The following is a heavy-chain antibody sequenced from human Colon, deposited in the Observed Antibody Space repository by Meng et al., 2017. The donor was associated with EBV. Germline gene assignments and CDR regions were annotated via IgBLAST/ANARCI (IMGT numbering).Heavy chain of an antibody. Sequence: VQLQASGPVLVNPSHTQSPTCTVSGGAISSGVYYWSWLRQHPGKGLEWIGYIYYSGSTYYNPSLKSRVTISVDTSNNPFSLKLSSVTAADTAVYYCARVGWRQWSFDLWGRGTPVTVSS. CDR1: GGAISSGVYY. V-gene: IGHV4-30-4*08. J-gene: IGHJ2*01. CDR2: IYYSGST. D-gene: IGHD5-18*01. CDR3: ARVGWRQWSFDL.